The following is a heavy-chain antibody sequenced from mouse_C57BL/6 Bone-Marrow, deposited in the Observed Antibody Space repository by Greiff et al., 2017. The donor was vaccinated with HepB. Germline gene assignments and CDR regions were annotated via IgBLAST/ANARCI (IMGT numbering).Heavy chain of an antibody. J-gene: IGHJ4*01. CDR3: ARSLLWLRRGDYYAMDY. D-gene: IGHD2-9*01. CDR2: IDPSDSET. V-gene: IGHV1-52*01. Sequence: QVQLQQPGAELVRPGSSVKLSCKASGYTFTSYWMHWVKQRPIQGLEWIGNIDPSDSETHYNQKFKDKATLTVDKSSSTAYMQLSSLTSEDSAVYYCARSLLWLRRGDYYAMDYWGQGTSVTVSS. CDR1: GYTFTSYW.